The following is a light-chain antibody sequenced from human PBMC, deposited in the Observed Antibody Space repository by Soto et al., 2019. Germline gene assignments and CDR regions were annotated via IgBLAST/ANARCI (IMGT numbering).Light chain of an antibody. CDR2: AAS. CDR1: QSISRN. V-gene: IGKV3-15*01. Sequence: EIVMTQSPANLSLSPVERATLSCRASQSISRNLAWYQQKPGQAPRLLIYAASTRATGLPARFSGSGSGTEFTLTISSLQSEDFAVYSCQQYNNWPLTFGQGTKVDIK. J-gene: IGKJ1*01. CDR3: QQYNNWPLT.